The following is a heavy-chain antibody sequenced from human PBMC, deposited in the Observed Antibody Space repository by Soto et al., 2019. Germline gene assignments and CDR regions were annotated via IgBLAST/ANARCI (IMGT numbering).Heavy chain of an antibody. D-gene: IGHD2-15*01. Sequence: SVKVSCKASGGTFSSYAISWVRQAPGQGLEWMGGIIPIFGTANYAQKFQGRVTITADESTSTAYMELSSLRSEDTAVYYCARGGYCSGGSCLNWFDPWGQGTLVTVSS. CDR2: IIPIFGTA. J-gene: IGHJ5*02. CDR1: GGTFSSYA. V-gene: IGHV1-69*13. CDR3: ARGGYCSGGSCLNWFDP.